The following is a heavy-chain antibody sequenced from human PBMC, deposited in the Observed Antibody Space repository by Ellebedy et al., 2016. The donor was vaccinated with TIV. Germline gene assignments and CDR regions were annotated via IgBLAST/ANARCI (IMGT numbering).Heavy chain of an antibody. V-gene: IGHV3-23*01. CDR3: AKDAVATILVSDLRLGQTFDY. D-gene: IGHD5-12*01. CDR1: GFTFSSYA. Sequence: GESLKISXAASGFTFSSYAMSWVRQAPGKGLEWVSAISGSGGSTYYADSVKGRFTISRDNSKNTLYLQMNSLRAEDTAVYYCAKDAVATILVSDLRLGQTFDYWGQGTLVTVSS. J-gene: IGHJ4*02. CDR2: ISGSGGST.